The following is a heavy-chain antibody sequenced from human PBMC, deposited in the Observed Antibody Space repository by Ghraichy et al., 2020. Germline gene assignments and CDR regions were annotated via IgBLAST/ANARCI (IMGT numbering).Heavy chain of an antibody. Sequence: ESLNISCTVSGGSISSSSYYWGWIRQPPGKGLEWIGSIYYSGSTYYNPSLKSRVTISVDTSKNQFSLKLSSVTAADTAVYYCARQRYSGYDFRGIYDYWGQGTLVTVSS. CDR3: ARQRYSGYDFRGIYDY. CDR1: GGSISSSSYY. V-gene: IGHV4-39*01. D-gene: IGHD5-12*01. J-gene: IGHJ4*02. CDR2: IYYSGST.